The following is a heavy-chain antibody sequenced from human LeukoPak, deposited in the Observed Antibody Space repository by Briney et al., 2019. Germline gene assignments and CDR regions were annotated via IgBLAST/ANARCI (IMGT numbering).Heavy chain of an antibody. CDR3: ARLSGVPSYYYYGMDV. Sequence: SETLSLTCTVSGGSISSYYWSWIRRPPGKGLEWIGYIYYSGSTNYNPSLKSRVTISVDTSKNQFSLKLSSVTAADTAVYYCARLSGVPSYYYYGMDVWGQGTTVTVSS. V-gene: IGHV4-59*08. CDR1: GGSISSYY. J-gene: IGHJ6*02. CDR2: IYYSGST.